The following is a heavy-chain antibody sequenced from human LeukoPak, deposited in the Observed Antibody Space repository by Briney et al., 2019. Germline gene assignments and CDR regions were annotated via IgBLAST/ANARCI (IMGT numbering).Heavy chain of an antibody. J-gene: IGHJ4*02. Sequence: PGGSLSLSCAVSGWMFTNYWMSWVRQAPGKGLEWVANIKQDGNEIYYRASVKGRLTISRDNAKNSLYLQMNSLRTEDTAVYSCARVEDRGQPRCSSGCYFDCWGQGTLVTVSS. V-gene: IGHV3-7*01. D-gene: IGHD6-19*01. CDR2: IKQDGNEI. CDR1: GWMFTNYW. CDR3: ARVEDRGQPRCSSGCYFDC.